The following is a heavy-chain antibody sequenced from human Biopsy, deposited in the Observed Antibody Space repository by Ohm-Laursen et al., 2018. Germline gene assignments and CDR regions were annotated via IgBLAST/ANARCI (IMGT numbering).Heavy chain of an antibody. CDR1: GGSISSYY. D-gene: IGHD6-19*01. CDR3: AKHGSGWTGDDAFHI. V-gene: IGHV4-59*08. CDR2: IYYTGST. J-gene: IGHJ3*02. Sequence: TLSLTWTVSGGSISSYYWSWIRQSPGKGLEWIGYIYYTGSTNYNPSLKSRVTISVDTSKNQFSLKLTSVTAADTAVYYCAKHGSGWTGDDAFHIWGQGTMVTVSS.